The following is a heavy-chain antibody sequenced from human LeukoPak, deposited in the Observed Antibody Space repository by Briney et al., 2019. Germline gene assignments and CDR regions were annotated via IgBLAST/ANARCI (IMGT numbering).Heavy chain of an antibody. CDR3: ASGEGYTGY. D-gene: IGHD6-13*01. Sequence: ASVKVSCKASGGTFSSYAISWVRQAPGQGLEWMGRIIPIFGIANYAQKFQGRVTITADKSTSTAYMELSSVRSEDTAVYYCASGEGYTGYWGQGTLVTVSS. V-gene: IGHV1-69*04. J-gene: IGHJ4*02. CDR2: IIPIFGIA. CDR1: GGTFSSYA.